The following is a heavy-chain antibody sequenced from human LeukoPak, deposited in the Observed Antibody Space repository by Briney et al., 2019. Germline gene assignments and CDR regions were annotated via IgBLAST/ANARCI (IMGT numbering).Heavy chain of an antibody. Sequence: PSETLSLTCTVSDDSFTSNSYYWAWIRQPPGEGLECIGGVRYSGSTYFNPSLKSRVTISIDTSKNQISLNLISVTAADTAIYYCARRRSDLNWYDSWGQGTLVTASS. J-gene: IGHJ5*01. CDR2: VRYSGST. CDR3: ARRRSDLNWYDS. D-gene: IGHD6-19*01. V-gene: IGHV4-39*07. CDR1: DDSFTSNSYY.